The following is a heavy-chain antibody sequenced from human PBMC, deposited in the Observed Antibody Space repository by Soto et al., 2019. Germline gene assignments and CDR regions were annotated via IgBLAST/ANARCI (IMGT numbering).Heavy chain of an antibody. Sequence: SETLSLTCTVSGGSISSGGYYWSWIRQHPGKGLEWIGYIYYSGSTYYNPSLKSRVTISVDTSKNQFSLKLSSVTAADTAVYYCARDQIRYYDSSGYYPSNAFDIWGQGTMVTVSS. V-gene: IGHV4-31*03. D-gene: IGHD3-22*01. CDR2: IYYSGST. CDR3: ARDQIRYYDSSGYYPSNAFDI. J-gene: IGHJ3*02. CDR1: GGSISSGGYY.